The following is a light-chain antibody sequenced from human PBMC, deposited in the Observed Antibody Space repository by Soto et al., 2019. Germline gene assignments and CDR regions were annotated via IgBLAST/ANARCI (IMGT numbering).Light chain of an antibody. CDR2: GAS. CDR3: QDYSQWPLFT. V-gene: IGKV3-15*01. J-gene: IGKJ3*01. CDR1: QSVSTN. Sequence: EVVVTQSPGILSASPGERATLSCRASQSVSTNLAWYQQKPGQAPTLLIYGASTRATGIPARFTGSGSGTEFTLTISSLQYEHFAVYYCQDYSQWPLFTFGPGTTVDIK.